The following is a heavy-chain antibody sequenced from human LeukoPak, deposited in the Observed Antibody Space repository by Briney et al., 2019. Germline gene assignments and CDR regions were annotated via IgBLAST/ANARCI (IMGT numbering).Heavy chain of an antibody. V-gene: IGHV1-8*01. CDR3: ARGRQGDVPTTIYYFDY. Sequence: ASVKVSCKASGSTFTSYDINWVRQATGQGLGWMGWMNPNSGNTGYAQRFQGRVTITRNTSITTAYMELSSLRSEDTAVYYCARGRQGDVPTTIYYFDYWGQGTLVTVSS. CDR2: MNPNSGNT. J-gene: IGHJ4*02. D-gene: IGHD3-3*01. CDR1: GSTFTSYD.